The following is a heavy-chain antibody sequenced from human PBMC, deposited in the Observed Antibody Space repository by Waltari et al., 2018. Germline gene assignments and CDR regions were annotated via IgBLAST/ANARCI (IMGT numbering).Heavy chain of an antibody. Sequence: QVQLVQSGAEVKKPGSSVKVSCKASGGTFSSYAISWVRQAPGQGLEWMGGIIPNFGTANYAQKFQGRVTITADESTSTAYMELSSLRSEDTAVYYCARDFPQTYGRLGVVGGDDACDIWGQGTMVTVSS. CDR2: IIPNFGTA. CDR3: ARDFPQTYGRLGVVGGDDACDI. CDR1: GGTFSSYA. J-gene: IGHJ3*02. D-gene: IGHD2-21*02. V-gene: IGHV1-69*12.